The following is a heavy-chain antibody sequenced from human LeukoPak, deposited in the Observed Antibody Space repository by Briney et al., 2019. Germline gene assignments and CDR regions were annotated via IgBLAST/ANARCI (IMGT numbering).Heavy chain of an antibody. CDR3: ARQTGSGLLTLP. Sequence: SETLSLTCTVSGVSINSSNSYWGWIRQPPGRGLEWIGSIYTGNTYYNASLKSRVTISIDTSKNQISLRLTSVTATDTAMYYCARQTGSGLLTLPGGQGTLVTVSS. J-gene: IGHJ4*02. CDR1: GVSINSSNSY. CDR2: IYTGNT. V-gene: IGHV4-39*01. D-gene: IGHD3/OR15-3a*01.